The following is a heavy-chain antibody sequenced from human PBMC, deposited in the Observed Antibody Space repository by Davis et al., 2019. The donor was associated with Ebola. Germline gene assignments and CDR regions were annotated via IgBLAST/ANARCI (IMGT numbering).Heavy chain of an antibody. CDR3: ARHCSSTSCSWFDP. V-gene: IGHV4-34*01. CDR2: INHSGST. Sequence: SETLSLTCAVYGGSFSGYYWSWIRQPPEKGLEWIGEINHSGSTNYNPSLKRRVTISVDTSKNQFSLKLSSVTAADTAVYYYARHCSSTSCSWFDPWGQGTLVTVSS. D-gene: IGHD2-2*01. CDR1: GGSFSGYY. J-gene: IGHJ5*02.